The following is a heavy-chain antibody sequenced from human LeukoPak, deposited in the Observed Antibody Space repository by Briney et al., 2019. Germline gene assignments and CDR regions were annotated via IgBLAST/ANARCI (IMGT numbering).Heavy chain of an antibody. D-gene: IGHD2-21*01. CDR3: ARLAFTDHTYYFDY. V-gene: IGHV4-34*01. CDR1: GGSFSGYY. J-gene: IGHJ4*02. CDR2: INHSGST. Sequence: SETLSLTCAVYGGSFSGYYWSWIRQPPGKGLEWIGEINHSGSTNYDPSLKSRVTISVDTSKNQFSLKLSSVTAADTAVYYCARLAFTDHTYYFDYWGQGTLVTVSS.